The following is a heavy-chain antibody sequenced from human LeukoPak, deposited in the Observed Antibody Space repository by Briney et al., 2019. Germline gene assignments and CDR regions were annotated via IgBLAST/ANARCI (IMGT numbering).Heavy chain of an antibody. CDR2: ISGSGGST. J-gene: IGHJ6*02. Sequence: TGGSLRLSCAASGFTFSSYAMSWVRQAPGKGLEWVSAISGSGGSTYYADSVKGRFTISRDNSKNTLYLQMNSLRAEDTAVYYCARDRGSDSSSWYPSYYYYYGMDVWGQGTTVTVSS. CDR1: GFTFSSYA. D-gene: IGHD6-13*01. CDR3: ARDRGSDSSSWYPSYYYYYGMDV. V-gene: IGHV3-23*01.